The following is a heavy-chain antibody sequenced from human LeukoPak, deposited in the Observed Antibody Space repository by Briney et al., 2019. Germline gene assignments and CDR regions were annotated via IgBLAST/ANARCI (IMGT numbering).Heavy chain of an antibody. CDR3: VREIPSGSYAPDY. Sequence: GGSLRLSCAASGFSSSRHSMNWVRQAPGKGLEWVSYINSDSRSISYADSVKGRFTISRDNAKNSLYLQMNSLRAEDTAVYYCVREIPSGSYAPDYWGRGTLVTVSS. CDR2: INSDSRSI. CDR1: GFSSSRHS. J-gene: IGHJ4*02. V-gene: IGHV3-21*01. D-gene: IGHD3-10*01.